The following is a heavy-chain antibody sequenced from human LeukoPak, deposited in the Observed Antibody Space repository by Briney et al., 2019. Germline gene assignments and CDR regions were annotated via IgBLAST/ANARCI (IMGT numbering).Heavy chain of an antibody. D-gene: IGHD6-6*01. V-gene: IGHV1-18*01. Sequence: ASVRVSCKASGYTFTSYGISWVRQAPGQGLEWMGWISAYNGNTNYAQKLQGRVTMTTDTSTSTAYMELRSLRSDDTAVYYCARVARIQYAFDIWGQGTMVTVSS. J-gene: IGHJ3*02. CDR2: ISAYNGNT. CDR3: ARVARIQYAFDI. CDR1: GYTFTSYG.